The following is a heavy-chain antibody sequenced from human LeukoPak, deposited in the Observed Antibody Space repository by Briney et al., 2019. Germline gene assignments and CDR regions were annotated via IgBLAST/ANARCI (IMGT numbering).Heavy chain of an antibody. CDR3: ARDYCSSTSCLFDY. V-gene: IGHV1-2*06. CDR1: GYTFTGYH. CDR2: INPNSGDT. J-gene: IGHJ4*02. Sequence: ASVKVSCTASGYTFTGYHMHWVRQAPGPGLEWMGRINPNSGDTNYAQKFQGRVTMTRDTSISTAYMELSRLRSDDTAVYYCARDYCSSTSCLFDYWGQGTLVTVSS. D-gene: IGHD2-2*01.